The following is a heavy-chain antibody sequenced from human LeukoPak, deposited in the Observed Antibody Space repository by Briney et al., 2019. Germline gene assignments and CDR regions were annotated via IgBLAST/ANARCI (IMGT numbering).Heavy chain of an antibody. J-gene: IGHJ4*02. Sequence: ASVKVSCKASGYTFTSYGISWVRQAPGQGLEWMGFISAYSGNTNFAQKLQGRVTMTTDTSTSTDYMELRSLRSDDTAVYFCARGADTGSYGSLVYFDYWGQGTLVTVSS. V-gene: IGHV1-18*01. D-gene: IGHD3-16*01. CDR1: GYTFTSYG. CDR2: ISAYSGNT. CDR3: ARGADTGSYGSLVYFDY.